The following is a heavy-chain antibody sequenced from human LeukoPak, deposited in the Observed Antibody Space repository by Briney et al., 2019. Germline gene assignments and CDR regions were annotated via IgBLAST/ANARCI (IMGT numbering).Heavy chain of an antibody. J-gene: IGHJ4*02. V-gene: IGHV4-31*03. CDR3: ARGVLYSSIIRE. D-gene: IGHD6-13*01. CDR1: GGSISSGGYY. Sequence: SETLSLTCTVSGGSISSGGYYWSWIRQHPGKGLEWTGYIYYSGSTYCNPSLKSRVTISVDTSKNQFSLKLSSVTAADTAVYYCARGVLYSSIIREWGQGTLVTVSS. CDR2: IYYSGST.